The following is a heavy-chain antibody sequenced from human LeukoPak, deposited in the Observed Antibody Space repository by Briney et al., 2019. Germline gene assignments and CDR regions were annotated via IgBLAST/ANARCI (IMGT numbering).Heavy chain of an antibody. CDR3: ARYYDSSGYYYFDY. J-gene: IGHJ4*02. Sequence: SWNFYCKNYGCTVTGSYMNCWRLNTGQILMLKGWINPNSGGTNYAQKFQGRVTMTRDTSISTAYMELSRLRSDDTAVYYCARYYDSSGYYYFDYWGQGTLVTVSS. V-gene: IGHV1-2*02. CDR1: GCTVTGSY. CDR2: INPNSGGT. D-gene: IGHD3-22*01.